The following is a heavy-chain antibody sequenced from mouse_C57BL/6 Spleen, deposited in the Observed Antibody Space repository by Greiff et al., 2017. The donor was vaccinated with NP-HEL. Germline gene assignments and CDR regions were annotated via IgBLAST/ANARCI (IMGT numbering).Heavy chain of an antibody. CDR2: ISYDGSN. D-gene: IGHD2-4*01. J-gene: IGHJ4*01. V-gene: IGHV3-6*01. CDR1: GYSITSGYY. Sequence: DVKLQESGPGLVKPSQSLSLTCSVTGYSITSGYYWNWIRQFPGNKLEWMGYISYDGSNNYNPSLKNRISITRDTSKNQFFLKLNSVTTEDKATYYCARKEGLRGAMDYWGQGTSVTVSS. CDR3: ARKEGLRGAMDY.